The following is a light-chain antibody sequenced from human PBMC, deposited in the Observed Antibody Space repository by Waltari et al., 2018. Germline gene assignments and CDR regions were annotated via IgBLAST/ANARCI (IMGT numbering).Light chain of an antibody. CDR2: DVS. Sequence: QSALTQPASVSGSPGQSITLSCTGTSSDVGGYNSFSWYQQHPGKAPKLMIYDVSNRPSGVSNRFSGSKSGNTASLTISGLQAEDEADYYCSSYTSSSTRVFGTGTKVTVL. V-gene: IGLV2-14*03. J-gene: IGLJ1*01. CDR1: SSDVGGYNS. CDR3: SSYTSSSTRV.